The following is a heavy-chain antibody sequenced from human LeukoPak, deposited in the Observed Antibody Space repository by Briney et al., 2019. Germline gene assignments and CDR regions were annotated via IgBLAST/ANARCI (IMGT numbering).Heavy chain of an antibody. J-gene: IGHJ6*02. CDR2: ISWNSGSI. CDR1: GFTFDDYA. D-gene: IGHD6-13*01. CDR3: AKSVAAAAKADGMDV. V-gene: IGHV3-9*01. Sequence: GGSLRLSCAASGFTFDDYAMHWVRQAPGKGLEWVSGISWNSGSIGYADSVKGRFTISRDNAKNSLYLQMNSLRAEDTALYYCAKSVAAAAKADGMDVWGQGTTVTVSS.